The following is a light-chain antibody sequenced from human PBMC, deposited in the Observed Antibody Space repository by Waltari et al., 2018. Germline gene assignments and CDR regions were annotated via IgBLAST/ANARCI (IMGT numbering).Light chain of an antibody. Sequence: DIQMTQSPSSLSASVGDRVPITCRASQSIGSYLNWYQRKPGKAPNLLIYVATTLESGVPSRFTGSGSGTEFTLTINSLQPEDVATYYCQHSYSIPFIFGQGTKLEIK. CDR2: VAT. J-gene: IGKJ2*01. CDR3: QHSYSIPFI. CDR1: QSIGSY. V-gene: IGKV1-39*01.